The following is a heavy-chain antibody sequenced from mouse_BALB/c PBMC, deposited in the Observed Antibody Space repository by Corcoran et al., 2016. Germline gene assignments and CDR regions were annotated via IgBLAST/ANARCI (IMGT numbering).Heavy chain of an antibody. CDR2: INPYNGAT. D-gene: IGHD2-4*01. CDR1: GYSFTGYY. Sequence: EVQLQQSGPELVKPGASVKISCKASGYSFTGYYMHWVKQSHVKSLEWIGRINPYNGATSYNQNFKDKASLTVDKSSSTAYMQLNSLTSEDSAVYYCARDYDYNFDYWGQGTTLTVSS. V-gene: IGHV1-42*01. CDR3: ARDYDYNFDY. J-gene: IGHJ2*01.